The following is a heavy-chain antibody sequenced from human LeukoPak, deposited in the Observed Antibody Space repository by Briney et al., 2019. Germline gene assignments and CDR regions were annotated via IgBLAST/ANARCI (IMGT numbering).Heavy chain of an antibody. J-gene: IGHJ4*02. V-gene: IGHV3-7*01. CDR2: IRQDGGEK. CDR3: ARHREGTTQVGLFNY. CDR1: GFTSTTYW. D-gene: IGHD2-2*01. Sequence: TGGSLRLSCAASGFTSTTYWMAWVRQAPGKGLEWVANIRQDGGEKYYVDSVKGRFTISRDNAQNSLYLHINSPGAEDTAVYYCARHREGTTQVGLFNYWGQGTLVTVSS.